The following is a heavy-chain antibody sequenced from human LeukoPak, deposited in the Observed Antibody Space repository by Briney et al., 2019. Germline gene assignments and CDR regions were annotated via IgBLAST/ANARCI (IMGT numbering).Heavy chain of an antibody. CDR1: GGSISSGSYY. CDR3: AREEGCSSTRCYFLLDRNRNAFDI. D-gene: IGHD2-2*01. CDR2: IYTSGST. V-gene: IGHV4-61*02. J-gene: IGHJ3*02. Sequence: PSQTLSLTCTVAGGSISSGSYYWSWIRQPAGKGLEWIGRIYTSGSTNYNPSLKSRVTISVDTSKNQFSLKLRSVTAADTAVYYCAREEGCSSTRCYFLLDRNRNAFDIWGQGTMVTVSS.